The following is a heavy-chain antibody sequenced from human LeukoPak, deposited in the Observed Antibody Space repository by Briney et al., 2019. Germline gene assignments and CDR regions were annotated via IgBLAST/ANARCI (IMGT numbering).Heavy chain of an antibody. Sequence: ASVKVSCKASGYTFTDYYVYWVRQAPGHGLEWRGWINPNSGDTNYAQKFQGRVTMTRETSISTAYMDLRSLRSDDTAVYYCARDLELAGQYYYYGMDVWRQGTTVTVSS. CDR2: INPNSGDT. J-gene: IGHJ6*02. CDR1: GYTFTDYY. D-gene: IGHD3-10*01. CDR3: ARDLELAGQYYYYGMDV. V-gene: IGHV1-2*02.